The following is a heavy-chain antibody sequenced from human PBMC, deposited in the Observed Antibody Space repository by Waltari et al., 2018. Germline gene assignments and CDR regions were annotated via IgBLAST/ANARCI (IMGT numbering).Heavy chain of an antibody. CDR1: GFVFGSYA. D-gene: IGHD1-7*01. CDR2: VSAKSDFT. CDR3: ARYISRGRELMS. Sequence: EVQLLESGGGLVQPGGSLRLSCVAYGFVFGSYAMTWVRQAPGKGLDWVSGVSAKSDFTNYADSVKGRFTISRDNSKNTLYLQMNSLRVEDAALYYCARYISRGRELMSWGQGTLVTVSS. J-gene: IGHJ4*02. V-gene: IGHV3-23*01.